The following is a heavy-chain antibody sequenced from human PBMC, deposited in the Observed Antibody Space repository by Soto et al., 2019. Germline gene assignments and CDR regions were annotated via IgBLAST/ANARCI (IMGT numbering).Heavy chain of an antibody. V-gene: IGHV1-69*13. CDR1: GGTFSSYA. CDR3: AVYYYDSSGYYWEDYYGMDV. CDR2: IIPIFGTA. Sequence: SVKVSCKASGGTFSSYAISWVRQAPGQGLEWMGGIIPIFGTANYAQKFQGRVTITADESTSTAYMELSSLSSEDTAVYYCAVYYYDSSGYYWEDYYGMDVWGQGTTVTVSS. D-gene: IGHD3-22*01. J-gene: IGHJ6*02.